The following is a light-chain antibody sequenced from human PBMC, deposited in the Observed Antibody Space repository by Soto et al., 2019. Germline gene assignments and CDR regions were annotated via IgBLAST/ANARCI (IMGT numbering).Light chain of an antibody. CDR1: SSDVGGYNY. Sequence: QSVLTQPASVSGSPGQSITISCTGTSSDVGGYNYVSWYQQHPGKAPKLMIYEVSNRPSGVSNRFSGSKSGNTASLTISGLQAEDEADYYCGSYTSSSTPRYVFGTGTKVTVL. CDR2: EVS. CDR3: GSYTSSSTPRYV. J-gene: IGLJ1*01. V-gene: IGLV2-14*01.